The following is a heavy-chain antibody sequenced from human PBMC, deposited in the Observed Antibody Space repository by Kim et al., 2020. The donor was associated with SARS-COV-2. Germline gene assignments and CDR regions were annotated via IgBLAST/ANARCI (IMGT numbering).Heavy chain of an antibody. D-gene: IGHD3-3*01. V-gene: IGHV3-15*01. Sequence: GGSLRLSCAASGFTFSNAWMSWVRQAPGKGLEWVGRIKSKTDGGTTDYAAPVKGRFTISRDDSKNTLYLQMNSLKTEDTAVYYCQTRITPTYYYYYGMDVWGQGTTVTVSS. CDR1: GFTFSNAW. CDR2: IKSKTDGGTT. J-gene: IGHJ6*02. CDR3: QTRITPTYYYYYGMDV.